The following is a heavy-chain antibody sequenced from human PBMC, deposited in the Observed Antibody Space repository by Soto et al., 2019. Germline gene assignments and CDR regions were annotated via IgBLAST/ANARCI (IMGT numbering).Heavy chain of an antibody. Sequence: GESLKISCKGSGYTFTSYWVGWVRQMPGKGLEWMGIIFPGDSDLRYSPSFEGHVSISVDKSMNTAYLQWNSLKASDTAMYYCARQANPQWLAPGTFDIWGQGTMVTVSS. V-gene: IGHV5-51*01. D-gene: IGHD6-19*01. CDR1: GYTFTSYW. CDR3: ARQANPQWLAPGTFDI. J-gene: IGHJ3*02. CDR2: IFPGDSDL.